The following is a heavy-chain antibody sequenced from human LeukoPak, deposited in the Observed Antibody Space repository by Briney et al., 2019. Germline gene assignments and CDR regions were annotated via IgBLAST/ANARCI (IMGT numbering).Heavy chain of an antibody. V-gene: IGHV4-4*07. CDR1: GGSISSYY. D-gene: IGHD3-3*01. J-gene: IGHJ4*02. CDR3: ARGNDFSSGYSFKY. Sequence: AETLSLTCTVSGGSISSYYWSWIRQPAGKGLEGLGRIYTSGSTNYNPSLKSRVTMSVDTSKNQFSLKLSSVPAADTAVYYCARGNDFSSGYSFKYWGQGSLVTVSS. CDR2: IYTSGST.